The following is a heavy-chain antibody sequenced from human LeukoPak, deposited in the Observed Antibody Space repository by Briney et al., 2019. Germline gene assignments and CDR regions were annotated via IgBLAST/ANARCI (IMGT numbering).Heavy chain of an antibody. CDR2: IRSTGSST. CDR3: ARETLGVAAFDI. J-gene: IGHJ3*02. V-gene: IGHV3-11*01. CDR1: GSTFRDYY. D-gene: IGHD3-16*01. Sequence: KAGGSLRLSCTASGSTFRDYYVTWIRQAPGKGLEWVSYIRSTGSSTAYADSVKGRFTISRDNAKNSVHLQMNSLRAEDTAVYYCARETLGVAAFDIWGQGTMVTVSS.